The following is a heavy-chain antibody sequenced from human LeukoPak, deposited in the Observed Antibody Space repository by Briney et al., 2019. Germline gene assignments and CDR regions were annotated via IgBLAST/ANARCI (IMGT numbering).Heavy chain of an antibody. CDR2: ISGSGGST. CDR1: GFTFSSYA. CDR3: AKDSSGYSSGWKES. D-gene: IGHD6-19*01. V-gene: IGHV3-23*01. J-gene: IGHJ5*02. Sequence: PGGSLRLSRAASGFTFSSYAMSWVRQAPGKGLEWVSAISGSGGSTYYADSVKGRFTISRDNSKNTLYLQMNSLRAEDTAVYYCAKDSSGYSSGWKESWGQGTLVTVSS.